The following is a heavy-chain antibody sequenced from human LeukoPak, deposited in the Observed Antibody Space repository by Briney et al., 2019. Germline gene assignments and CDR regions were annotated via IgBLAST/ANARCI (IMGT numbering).Heavy chain of an antibody. CDR2: ISSSGGST. V-gene: IGHV3-23*01. D-gene: IGHD6-19*01. Sequence: GGSLRLSCPASGFTFSSYAMSWVRQAPGKGLEWVSAISSSGGSTYYADSVKGRFTVSRDNSRNTLYLQMNSLRAEDTAVYYCAKALMAVALDYYFDYWGQGTLVTVSS. CDR3: AKALMAVALDYYFDY. J-gene: IGHJ4*02. CDR1: GFTFSSYA.